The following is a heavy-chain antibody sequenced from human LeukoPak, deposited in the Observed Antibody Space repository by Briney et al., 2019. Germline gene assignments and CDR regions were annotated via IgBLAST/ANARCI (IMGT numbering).Heavy chain of an antibody. V-gene: IGHV3-7*03. CDR3: ARDPDMVRGVNFDY. CDR1: GFTLSSDW. CDR2: IKQDGSEK. Sequence: GGSLRLSCAASGFTLSSDWMNWVRQAPGKGLECVANIKQDGSEKYYVDSVKGRFTISRDNAKNSLYLQMNSLRAEDTAVYYCARDPDMVRGVNFDYWGQGTLVTVSS. J-gene: IGHJ4*02. D-gene: IGHD3-10*01.